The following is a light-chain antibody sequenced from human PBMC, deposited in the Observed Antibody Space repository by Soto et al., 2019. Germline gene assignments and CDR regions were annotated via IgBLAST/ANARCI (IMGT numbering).Light chain of an antibody. V-gene: IGLV2-14*03. CDR2: GVS. Sequence: QSVLAQPASVSGSPGQSITISSTGTSSDIGSYNYVSWYQQHPGRAPKLLIYGVSNRPSGVSDRFSGSKSGITASLTISGLQAEDEADYYCNSYTTNNNVFGTGTKVTVL. CDR3: NSYTTNNNV. J-gene: IGLJ1*01. CDR1: SSDIGSYNY.